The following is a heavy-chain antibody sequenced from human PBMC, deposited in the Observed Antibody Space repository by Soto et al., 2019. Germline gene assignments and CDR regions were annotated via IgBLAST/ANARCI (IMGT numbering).Heavy chain of an antibody. Sequence: PGGSLRLSCAASGFAFSTYAMSWVRQAVGEGLEWVSTSSDTDAGTYYADSETGRFTISKDNPKNAQSQQINSLRADDTAVYYCANGESSGWPAFDYWGQGTLVTVSS. CDR3: ANGESSGWPAFDY. CDR2: SSDTDAGT. CDR1: GFAFSTYA. D-gene: IGHD6-19*01. J-gene: IGHJ4*02. V-gene: IGHV3-23*01.